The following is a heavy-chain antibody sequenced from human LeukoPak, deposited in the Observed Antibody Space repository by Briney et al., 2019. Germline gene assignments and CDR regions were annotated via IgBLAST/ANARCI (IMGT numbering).Heavy chain of an antibody. D-gene: IGHD6-19*01. Sequence: ASVNVFCKASGYTFTGYYMHWVRQAPGQGLEWMGIINPSRGNTSYAQKFQGRVTMTRDTSTSTVYMELSSLRSEDTAVYYCASVVAVAGAIDYWGQGTLVTVSS. CDR2: INPSRGNT. CDR1: GYTFTGYY. CDR3: ASVVAVAGAIDY. V-gene: IGHV1-46*01. J-gene: IGHJ4*02.